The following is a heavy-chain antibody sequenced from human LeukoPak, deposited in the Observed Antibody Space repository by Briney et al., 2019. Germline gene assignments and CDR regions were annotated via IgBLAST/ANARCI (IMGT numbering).Heavy chain of an antibody. J-gene: IGHJ4*02. CDR1: GGSISSSSYY. CDR3: ARDHKQLAHFDY. Sequence: SETLSLTCTVSGGSISSSSYYWGWIRQPPGKGLEWIGSIYHSGSTYYNPSLKSRVTISVDTSKNQFSLKLSSVTAADTAVYYCARDHKQLAHFDYWGQGTLVTVSS. CDR2: IYHSGST. D-gene: IGHD6-6*01. V-gene: IGHV4-39*07.